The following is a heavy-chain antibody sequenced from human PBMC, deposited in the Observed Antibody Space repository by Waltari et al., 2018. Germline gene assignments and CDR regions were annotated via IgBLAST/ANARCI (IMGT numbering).Heavy chain of an antibody. V-gene: IGHV3-23*03. CDR3: ARFGLALDL. Sequence: EVQLLESGGGLVQPGGSLRLSCAASKFTVTKHAMSWVRQAPGKGLGWVSVIYSGGRTDFGDSVKGRFTMSRDDSKNTVYLQMNSLRPEDTALYYCARFGLALDLRGQGTMVTVSS. J-gene: IGHJ3*01. D-gene: IGHD3-16*01. CDR2: IYSGGRT. CDR1: KFTVTKHA.